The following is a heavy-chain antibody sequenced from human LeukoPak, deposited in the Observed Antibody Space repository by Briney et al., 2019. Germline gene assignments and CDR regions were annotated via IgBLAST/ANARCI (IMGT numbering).Heavy chain of an antibody. CDR2: ISSSGSTI. CDR1: GFTFSSYE. Sequence: GGSLRLSCAASGFTFSSYEMNWVRQAPGKGLEWVSYISSSGSTIYYADSVKGRFTISRDNAKNSLYLQMSSLRVEDTAVYYCTRGPRHFDSCGQGTLVTVSS. CDR3: TRGPRHFDS. V-gene: IGHV3-48*03. D-gene: IGHD6-6*01. J-gene: IGHJ5*01.